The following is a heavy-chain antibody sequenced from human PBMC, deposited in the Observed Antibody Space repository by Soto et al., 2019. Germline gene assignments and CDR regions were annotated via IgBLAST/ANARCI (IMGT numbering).Heavy chain of an antibody. CDR3: AKDGEGFYYYNSSGPKSWFDS. CDR1: GFTFSSNG. J-gene: IGHJ5*01. D-gene: IGHD3-22*01. Sequence: LRLSCAASGFTFSSNGMHWVRQAPGKGLEWVALISYDGSNKFYADSVKGRFTITRDNSKNTLYLQMNSLRPDDTAVYYCAKDGEGFYYYNSSGPKSWFDSWGQGTRVTVSS. CDR2: ISYDGSNK. V-gene: IGHV3-30*18.